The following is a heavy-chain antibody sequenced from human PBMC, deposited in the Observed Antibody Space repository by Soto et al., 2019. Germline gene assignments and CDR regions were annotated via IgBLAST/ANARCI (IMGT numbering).Heavy chain of an antibody. Sequence: LSLTCTVSGGSISSYNWSWIRQPPGRGLEWIGYIYYSGSTNYNPSLKSRVTISVDTSKNRFSLKLSSVTAADTAVYYCARLNYYDSTDYFDSWGQGTLVTVSS. D-gene: IGHD3-22*01. CDR2: IYYSGST. CDR3: ARLNYYDSTDYFDS. J-gene: IGHJ4*02. CDR1: GGSISSYN. V-gene: IGHV4-59*01.